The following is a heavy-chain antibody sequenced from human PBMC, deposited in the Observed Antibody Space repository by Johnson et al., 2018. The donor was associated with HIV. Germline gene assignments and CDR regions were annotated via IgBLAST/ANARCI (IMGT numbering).Heavy chain of an antibody. D-gene: IGHD3-10*01. J-gene: IGHJ3*02. CDR3: AAEVRGVLDI. CDR2: IGYDGSNK. V-gene: IGHV3-30*02. CDR1: GFTFSTHG. Sequence: QVQLVESGGGVVQPGGSLRLSCAASGFTFSTHGMNWVRQAPGRGLEWVAFIGYDGSNKYYADSVKGRFTISRDNSKNTLYLQMNSLRVEDTAVYYCAAEVRGVLDIWGQGTMVTVSS.